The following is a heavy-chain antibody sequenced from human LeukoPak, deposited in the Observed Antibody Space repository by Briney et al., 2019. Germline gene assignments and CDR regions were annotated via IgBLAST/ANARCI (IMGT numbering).Heavy chain of an antibody. CDR3: ARDRPYYYGMDV. D-gene: IGHD6-6*01. CDR1: GFTFSSYA. J-gene: IGHJ6*02. V-gene: IGHV3-21*01. Sequence: PGGSLRLSCAASGFTFSSYAMNWVRQAPGKGLEWVSSISSSSSYTYYADSVKGRFTISRDNAKNSLYLQMNSLRAEDTAVYYCARDRPYYYGMDVWGQGTTVTVSS. CDR2: ISSSSSYT.